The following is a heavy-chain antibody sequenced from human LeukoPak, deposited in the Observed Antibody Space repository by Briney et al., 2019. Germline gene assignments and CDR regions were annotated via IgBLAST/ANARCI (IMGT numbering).Heavy chain of an antibody. CDR1: GFTFSSYW. V-gene: IGHV3-74*01. CDR2: INSDGSST. J-gene: IGHJ1*01. D-gene: IGHD6-13*01. Sequence: GGSLRLSCAASGFTFSSYWMHWVRQAPGKGLVWVSRINSDGSSTSYADSVKGRFTISKDNAKNTLNLQMNSLRAEDTAVYYCARGGEGAAAAYFQHWGQGTPVTVSS. CDR3: ARGGEGAAAAYFQH.